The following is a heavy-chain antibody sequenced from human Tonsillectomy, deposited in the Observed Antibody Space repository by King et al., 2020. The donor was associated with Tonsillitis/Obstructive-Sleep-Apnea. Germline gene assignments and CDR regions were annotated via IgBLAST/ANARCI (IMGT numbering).Heavy chain of an antibody. Sequence: VQLVESGGDLVQPGGSLRLSCAASGFIFSNYWVHWVRQAPGRGPAWVARINGDGTETNYADSVKRRFTISRDNADSILSLEMNSLRAEDTAVYYCAKGGTYYSVPLDLWGHGTLVTVSS. CDR3: AKGGTYYSVPLDL. V-gene: IGHV3-74*01. D-gene: IGHD1-26*01. CDR1: GFIFSNYW. J-gene: IGHJ5*02. CDR2: INGDGTET.